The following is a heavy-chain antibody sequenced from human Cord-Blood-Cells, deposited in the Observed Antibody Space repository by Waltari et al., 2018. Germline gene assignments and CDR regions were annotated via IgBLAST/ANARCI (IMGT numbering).Heavy chain of an antibody. CDR2: INPSSGGT. D-gene: IGHD6-13*01. CDR1: GYTFTGYY. J-gene: IGHJ5*02. CDR3: ARSGTANWFDP. Sequence: QVQLVQSGAEVKKPGASVKVSCKASGYTFTGYYMHWVRQAPGQGLEWMGWINPSSGGTNYAQKFQGWVTMTRDTSISTAYMELSRLRSDDTAVYYCARSGTANWFDPWGQGTLVTVSS. V-gene: IGHV1-2*04.